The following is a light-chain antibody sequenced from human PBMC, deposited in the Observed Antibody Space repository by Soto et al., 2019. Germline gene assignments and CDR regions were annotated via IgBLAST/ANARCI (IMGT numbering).Light chain of an antibody. Sequence: EIVLTQSPGTLSLSPGERATLSCRASQSVRSNYLAWYQQKPGQAPRLLIYGASSRATGIADRFSGSGSGTDFTLIISRLEPEDFAVYYCQQYGTSPRTFGQGTKLEIK. CDR2: GAS. CDR3: QQYGTSPRT. V-gene: IGKV3-20*01. CDR1: QSVRSNY. J-gene: IGKJ2*01.